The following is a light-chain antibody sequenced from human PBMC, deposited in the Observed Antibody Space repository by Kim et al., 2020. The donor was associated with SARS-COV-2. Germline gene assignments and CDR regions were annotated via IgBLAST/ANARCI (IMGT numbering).Light chain of an antibody. Sequence: DIQMTQSPSAMSASVGDRVTITCRASQDISNYFAWFQQKPGKVPKRLICAASSLQSGVPSRFSGSGSGTEFTLTISSLQPEDFATSYCLQHKSYPRTFVEGTKVEIK. J-gene: IGKJ4*01. CDR2: AAS. V-gene: IGKV1-17*03. CDR1: QDISNY. CDR3: LQHKSYPRT.